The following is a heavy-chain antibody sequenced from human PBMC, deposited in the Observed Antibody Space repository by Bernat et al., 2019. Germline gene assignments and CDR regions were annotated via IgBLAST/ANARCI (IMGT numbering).Heavy chain of an antibody. Sequence: EVQLLESGGGLVQPGGSLRLSCAASGFTFCNYGTSWVRQAPGKGLEWVSAISCSDGTRYYADSVEGRFTISRDSTKNTMYLQMSSLRAEDTAVYYGAKPKGYGPNDAFDIWDQGTMVTVSS. CDR1: GFTFCNYG. J-gene: IGHJ3*02. V-gene: IGHV3-23*01. CDR2: ISCSDGTR. D-gene: IGHD3-10*01. CDR3: AKPKGYGPNDAFDI.